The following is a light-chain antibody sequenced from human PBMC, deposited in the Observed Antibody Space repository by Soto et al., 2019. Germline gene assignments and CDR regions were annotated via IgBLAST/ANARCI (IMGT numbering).Light chain of an antibody. CDR1: QSVSSN. CDR2: GAS. CDR3: QQYNNWPPT. V-gene: IGKV3-15*01. J-gene: IGKJ5*01. Sequence: EIVMTQSPATLSVSPGERATLSCRASQSVSSNLAWYQQKPGQAPSLLIYGASTRATGIPARFSGSASGTEFTLTISSLHSEYFAVYYCQQYNNWPPTFGQGTRLEIK.